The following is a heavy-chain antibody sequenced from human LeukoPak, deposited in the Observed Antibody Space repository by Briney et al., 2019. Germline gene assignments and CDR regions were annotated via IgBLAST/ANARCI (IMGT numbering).Heavy chain of an antibody. CDR1: GYTFTSYD. CDR2: MNPNSGNT. D-gene: IGHD5-12*01. Sequence: ASVKVSCKASGYTFTSYDINWVRQATGQGLEWMGWMNPNSGNTGYAQKFQGRVTMTRNTSISTAYMELSSLRSEDTAVYYCAREVRAGSEAATIYSGFDYWGQGTLVTVPS. V-gene: IGHV1-8*01. CDR3: AREVRAGSEAATIYSGFDY. J-gene: IGHJ4*02.